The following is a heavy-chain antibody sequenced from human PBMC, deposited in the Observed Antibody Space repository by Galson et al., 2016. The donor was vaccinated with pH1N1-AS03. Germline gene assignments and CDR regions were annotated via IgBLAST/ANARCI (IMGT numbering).Heavy chain of an antibody. CDR1: GFGFSFSRYS. D-gene: IGHD6-13*01. J-gene: IGHJ4*02. Sequence: SLRLSCAASGFGFSFSRYSVNWVRQAPGKGLEWVSSISSSSIYIYSADSVKGRFTISRDNARRSLYLQMNSLRAEDTAVYYCATNIEQRYTSKWYKFDHWGPGTLVTVSS. CDR3: ATNIEQRYTSKWYKFDH. CDR2: ISSSSIYI. V-gene: IGHV3-21*01.